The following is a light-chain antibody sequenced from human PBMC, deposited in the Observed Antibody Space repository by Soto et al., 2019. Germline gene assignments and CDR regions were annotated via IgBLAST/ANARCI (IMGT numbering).Light chain of an antibody. J-gene: IGKJ3*01. CDR2: DAS. V-gene: IGKV1-33*01. CDR3: QQYDNLPLT. Sequence: DIQMTQSPSSLSASVGDRVTITCQASQDISTYLNWYQQKPGKAPKLLIYDASHLETGVPSRFSGSGSGTDFTFTISSLQPEDIATYYCQQYDNLPLTFGPGTKVDIK. CDR1: QDISTY.